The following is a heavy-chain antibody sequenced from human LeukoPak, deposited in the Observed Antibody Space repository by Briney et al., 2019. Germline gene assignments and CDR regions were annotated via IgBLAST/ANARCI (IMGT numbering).Heavy chain of an antibody. V-gene: IGHV3-30*01. D-gene: IGHD3-10*01. Sequence: PGGSLRLSCAASGFTFSSYAMHWVRQAPGKGLEWVAVISYDGSNKYYADSVKGRFTISRDNSKNTLYLQMNSLRAEDTAVYYCARAAGVRGVIGNFDPWGQGTLVTLSS. J-gene: IGHJ5*02. CDR2: ISYDGSNK. CDR1: GFTFSSYA. CDR3: ARAAGVRGVIGNFDP.